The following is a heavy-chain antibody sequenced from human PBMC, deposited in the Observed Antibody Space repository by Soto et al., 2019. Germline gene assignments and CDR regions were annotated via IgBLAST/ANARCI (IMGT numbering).Heavy chain of an antibody. J-gene: IGHJ6*02. D-gene: IGHD3-16*01. V-gene: IGHV4-59*01. Sequence: SETLSLTCTVSGGSITSYYWSWIRHPPGNGREWIGYIYYCGSPNYNPSLKSRVTISVDTSKKLFSLKLSSVTAADTAVYYCARGDGIIRYYFGMDVWGQGTTVTVSS. CDR1: GGSITSYY. CDR2: IYYCGSP. CDR3: ARGDGIIRYYFGMDV.